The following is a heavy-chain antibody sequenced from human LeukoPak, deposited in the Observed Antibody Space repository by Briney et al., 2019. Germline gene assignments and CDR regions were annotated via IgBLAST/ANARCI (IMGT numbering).Heavy chain of an antibody. CDR3: AREGGGYRLFEF. CDR2: ISGRATNT. J-gene: IGHJ4*02. D-gene: IGHD2-15*01. Sequence: GGSLRLSCAASGYPFSNYDMDWVRQTPGRGLEWISYISGRATNTEYADSVKARFTISRDNAENTSYLQMDNLRAEDTAVYYCAREGGGYRLFEFWGQGLLVTVSS. CDR1: GYPFSNYD. V-gene: IGHV3-48*03.